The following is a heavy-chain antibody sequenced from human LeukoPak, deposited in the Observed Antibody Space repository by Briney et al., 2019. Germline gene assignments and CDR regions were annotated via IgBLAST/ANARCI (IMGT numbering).Heavy chain of an antibody. D-gene: IGHD3-22*01. Sequence: GGSLRLSCAASGFTVSSNYMSWVRQAPGKGLEWVSVIYSGGSTYYADSVKGRFTISRDNSKNTLYLQMNSLRAEDTAVYYCARDRSSYSYDSSGYQGYYFDYWGQGTLVTVSS. CDR2: IYSGGST. J-gene: IGHJ4*02. V-gene: IGHV3-53*01. CDR3: ARDRSSYSYDSSGYQGYYFDY. CDR1: GFTVSSNY.